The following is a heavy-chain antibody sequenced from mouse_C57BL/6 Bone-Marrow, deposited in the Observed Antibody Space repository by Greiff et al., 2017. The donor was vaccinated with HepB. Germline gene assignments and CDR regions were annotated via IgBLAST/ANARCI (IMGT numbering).Heavy chain of an antibody. Sequence: QVQLQQSGAELVRPGASVKMSCKASGYTFTSYNMHWVKQTPRQGLEWIGAIYPGNGDTSYNQKFKGKATLTVDKSSSTAYMQLSSLTSEDSAVYLCARETYYSNYVRYWYFDVWGTGTTVTVSS. J-gene: IGHJ1*03. CDR1: GYTFTSYN. V-gene: IGHV1-12*01. CDR3: ARETYYSNYVRYWYFDV. D-gene: IGHD2-5*01. CDR2: IYPGNGDT.